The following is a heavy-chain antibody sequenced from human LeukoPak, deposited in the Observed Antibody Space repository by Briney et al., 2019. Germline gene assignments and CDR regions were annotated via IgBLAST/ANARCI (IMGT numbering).Heavy chain of an antibody. V-gene: IGHV4-39*07. CDR1: GGSISSSSYY. Sequence: SETLSLTCTVSGGSISSSSYYWGWIRQPPGKGLEWIGSIYYSGSTYYNPSLKSRVTISVDTSKSQFSLKLSSVTAADTAVYYCARETQFPALYDSSGYSPSDYWGQGTLVTVSS. J-gene: IGHJ4*02. CDR2: IYYSGST. CDR3: ARETQFPALYDSSGYSPSDY. D-gene: IGHD3-22*01.